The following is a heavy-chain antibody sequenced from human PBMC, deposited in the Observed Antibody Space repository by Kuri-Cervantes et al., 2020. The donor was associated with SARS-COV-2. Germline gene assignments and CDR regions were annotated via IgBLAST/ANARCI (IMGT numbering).Heavy chain of an antibody. J-gene: IGHJ2*01. D-gene: IGHD3-10*01. CDR1: GFTFSTYS. V-gene: IGHV3-48*01. CDR3: ARDPHITLIRGAYFEL. Sequence: GESLKISCAASGFTFSTYSLNWVRQAPGKGLEWVSYISSGSSTIYYADSVKGRFTISRDNARNSLYLQRNSLRAEDTAVYYCARDPHITLIRGAYFELWGRGTLVTVSS. CDR2: ISSGSSTI.